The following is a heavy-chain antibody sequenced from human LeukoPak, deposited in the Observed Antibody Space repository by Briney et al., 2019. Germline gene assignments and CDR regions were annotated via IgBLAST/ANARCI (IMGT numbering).Heavy chain of an antibody. CDR3: AAAGYDLGYYYYMDV. V-gene: IGHV4-34*01. Sequence: PSETLSLTCAVYGGSFSGYYWSWIRQPPGKGLEWIGEINHSGSTNYNPSLKSRVTISVDTSKNQFSLKLSSVTAADTAVYYCAAAGYDLGYYYYMDVWGKGTTVTVSS. CDR2: INHSGST. D-gene: IGHD5-12*01. J-gene: IGHJ6*03. CDR1: GGSFSGYY.